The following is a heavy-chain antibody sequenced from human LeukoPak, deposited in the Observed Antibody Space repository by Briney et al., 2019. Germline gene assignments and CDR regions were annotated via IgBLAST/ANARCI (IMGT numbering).Heavy chain of an antibody. CDR2: ISAYSGNT. CDR3: ARIEAGYYYGSGSESFDY. Sequence: GASVTVSFTASGYTFTIYGISWVRQAPGQGLEWMGWISAYSGNTNYAQKFQGRVTMTTDTSTSTAYMELRSLSSDDTAVYYCARIEAGYYYGSGSESFDYWGQGTLVTVSS. CDR1: GYTFTIYG. D-gene: IGHD3-10*01. V-gene: IGHV1-18*01. J-gene: IGHJ4*02.